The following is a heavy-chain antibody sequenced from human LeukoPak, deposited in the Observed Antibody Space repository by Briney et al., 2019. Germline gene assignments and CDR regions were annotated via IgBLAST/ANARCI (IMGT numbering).Heavy chain of an antibody. CDR2: IYYSGST. V-gene: IGHV4-39*07. CDR3: ARDPYCSSTSCYQSGAFDI. D-gene: IGHD2-2*01. Sequence: TSETLSLTCTVSGGSISSSSYYWGWIRQPPGKGLEWIGSIYYSGSTYYNPSLKSRVTISVDTSKNQFSLKLSSVTAADTAVYYCARDPYCSSTSCYQSGAFDIWGQGTMVTVSS. CDR1: GGSISSSSYY. J-gene: IGHJ3*02.